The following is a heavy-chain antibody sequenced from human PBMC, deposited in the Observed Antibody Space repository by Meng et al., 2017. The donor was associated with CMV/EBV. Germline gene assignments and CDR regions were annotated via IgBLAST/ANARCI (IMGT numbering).Heavy chain of an antibody. D-gene: IGHD3-3*01. CDR1: GYTFTSYY. J-gene: IGHJ6*02. CDR2: INPSGGST. CDR3: ARDHLYDFWSGYYDYYYYGMDV. V-gene: IGHV1-46*01. Sequence: ASVKVSCKASGYTFTSYYMHWVRQAPGQGLEWMGIINPSGGSTSYAQKFQGRVTMTRDTSTSTVYMELSSLRSEDTAVYYCARDHLYDFWSGYYDYYYYGMDVWGQGTTVTVFS.